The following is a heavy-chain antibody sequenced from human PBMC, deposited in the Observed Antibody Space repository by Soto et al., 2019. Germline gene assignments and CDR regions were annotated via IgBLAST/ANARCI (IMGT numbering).Heavy chain of an antibody. CDR3: ARHGGGIAVAGTWGGFDI. CDR2: IYPGDSDT. Sequence: GESLKISCKGSGYSFTGYWIGWVRQMPGKGLEWMGIIYPGDSDTRYSPSFQGQVTISADKSISTAYLQWSSLKASDTAMYYCARHGGGIAVAGTWGGFDIWGQGTMVTVSS. J-gene: IGHJ3*02. V-gene: IGHV5-51*01. D-gene: IGHD6-19*01. CDR1: GYSFTGYW.